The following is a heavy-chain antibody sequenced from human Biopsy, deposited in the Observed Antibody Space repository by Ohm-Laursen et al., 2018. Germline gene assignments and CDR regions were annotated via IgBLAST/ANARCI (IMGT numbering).Heavy chain of an antibody. CDR3: LREAATGYYRTADF. Sequence: SLRLSCAASGFTFSAYEMNWARQAPGKGLEWVSYISFTGTSSYYADSVKGRFTISRDNSKNTLSLQMNSLRVEDTAMYYCLREAATGYYRTADFWGQGTLVTVSS. D-gene: IGHD3-9*01. CDR1: GFTFSAYE. CDR2: ISFTGTSS. J-gene: IGHJ4*02. V-gene: IGHV3-48*03.